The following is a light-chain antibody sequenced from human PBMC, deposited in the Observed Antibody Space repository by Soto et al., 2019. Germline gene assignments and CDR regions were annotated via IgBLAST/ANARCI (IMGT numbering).Light chain of an antibody. V-gene: IGKV4-1*01. CDR3: QQYFSTPYT. Sequence: DIVMTQSPDSLAVSLGERATINCKSSQSILFNSNNKNYLVWYQQRPGQSPKLLLYWASSRGPGVPDRFSGSGSGTDFTLTISSLQADDVAVYYCQQYFSTPYTFGQGTKVEI. CDR1: QSILFNSNNKNY. CDR2: WAS. J-gene: IGKJ2*01.